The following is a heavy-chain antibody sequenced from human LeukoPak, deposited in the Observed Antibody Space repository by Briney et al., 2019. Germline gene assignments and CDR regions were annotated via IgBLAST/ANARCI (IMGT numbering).Heavy chain of an antibody. CDR2: MNPNSGNT. V-gene: IGHV1-8*01. CDR3: ARGEASSSGWYFYYYYGMDV. D-gene: IGHD6-19*01. J-gene: IGHJ6*02. Sequence: ASVKVSCKASGYTFTSYDINWVRQATGQVLEWMGWMNPNSGNTGYAQKFQGRVTMTRNTSISTAYMELSSLRSEDTAVYYCARGEASSSGWYFYYYYGMDVWGQGTTVTVSS. CDR1: GYTFTSYD.